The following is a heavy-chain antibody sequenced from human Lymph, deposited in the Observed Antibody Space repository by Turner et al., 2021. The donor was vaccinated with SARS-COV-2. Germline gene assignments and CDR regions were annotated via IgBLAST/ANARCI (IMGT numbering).Heavy chain of an antibody. Sequence: VQLLESGGGLVEPVGCLSLSWAAPGFTFSSYAMSWFRNAPGQGLGWVSTVTSSGGSTYYSDSVKGRFTISRENSKNKLYLQMNSLRAEDTAVYYCAKDPNWYILSAVDYWGQGTLVTVSS. J-gene: IGHJ4*02. CDR1: GFTFSSYA. V-gene: IGHV3-23*01. CDR3: AKDPNWYILSAVDY. D-gene: IGHD1-1*01. CDR2: VTSSGGST.